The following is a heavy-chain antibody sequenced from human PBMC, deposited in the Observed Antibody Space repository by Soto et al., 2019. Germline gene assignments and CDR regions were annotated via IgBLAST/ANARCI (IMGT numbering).Heavy chain of an antibody. CDR1: GGSIRNGYYY. V-gene: IGHV4-31*03. Sequence: PSETLSLTCTVSGGSIRNGYYYWSWIRQLPGQGLEWIGNIYYIGTTSYNPSLKSRVTISIDTSKNQFSLKLRSVVAAATAIYYCEKTETTRPWFDPRGQGTLVTVSS. D-gene: IGHD1-1*01. CDR2: IYYIGTT. CDR3: EKTETTRPWFDP. J-gene: IGHJ5*02.